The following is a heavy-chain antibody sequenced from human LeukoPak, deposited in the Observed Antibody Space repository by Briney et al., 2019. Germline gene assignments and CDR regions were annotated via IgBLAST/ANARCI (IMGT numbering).Heavy chain of an antibody. CDR2: IKGDGSDT. J-gene: IGHJ5*02. Sequence: PGGSVRLSCAASGFTFSGYWMRWARQAPGKGLVWVACIKGDGSDTGYADSVKGRFTISRGNAKNMLYLQMNSLRVEDTAVYYCARDPRNKGFDPWGQGTLVTVSA. V-gene: IGHV3-74*01. CDR3: ARDPRNKGFDP. CDR1: GFTFSGYW. D-gene: IGHD1/OR15-1a*01.